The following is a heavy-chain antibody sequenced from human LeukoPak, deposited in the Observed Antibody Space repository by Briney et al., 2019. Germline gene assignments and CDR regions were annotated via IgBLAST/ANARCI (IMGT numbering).Heavy chain of an antibody. CDR3: ARLTGYSSESWFDP. V-gene: IGHV4-61*01. Sequence: SETLSLTCSVSGGSISSSSFYWSWIRQPPGKGLEWIGYIYYSGSTNYKSSLKSRVTISVDTSKNQFSLKLSSVTAADTAVYYCARLTGYSSESWFDPWGQGTLVTVSS. CDR2: IYYSGST. J-gene: IGHJ5*02. D-gene: IGHD3-9*01. CDR1: GGSISSSSFY.